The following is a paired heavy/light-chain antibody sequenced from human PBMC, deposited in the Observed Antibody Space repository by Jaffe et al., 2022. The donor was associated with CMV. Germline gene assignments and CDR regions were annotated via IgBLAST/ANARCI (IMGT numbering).Light chain of an antibody. Sequence: EIVMTQSPVTLSVSPGDRATLSCRASQSISNNLVWYQQKPGQAPRLLIYDASSRATGIPPRFSGSGSGTDFTLTITGLESEDSAVYYCQQFHSWYSFGQGTKLEIK. CDR1: QSISNN. CDR2: DAS. CDR3: QQFHSWYS. J-gene: IGKJ2*03. V-gene: IGKV3-15*01.
Heavy chain of an antibody. CDR1: GFTFNKYW. V-gene: IGHV3-7*01. Sequence: EVQLVESGGGLVQPGGSLRLSCAASGFTFNKYWMSWLRQTPGKGLEWVANVNQHGGEKFYMDSVKDRFTISRDNAKNSVFLQMDSLRPDDTSVYYCARGGYCSGGDCYARWFDPWGQGTLVTVSS. J-gene: IGHJ5*02. CDR3: ARGGYCSGGDCYARWFDP. CDR2: VNQHGGEK. D-gene: IGHD2-15*01.